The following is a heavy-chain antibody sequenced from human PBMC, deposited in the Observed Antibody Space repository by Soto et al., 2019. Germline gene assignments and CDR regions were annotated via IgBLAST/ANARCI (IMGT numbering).Heavy chain of an antibody. CDR2: ISPSSGST. D-gene: IGHD2-8*01. V-gene: IGHV1-46*01. CDR1: GYTFTTYY. CDR3: ARDFWTYSYDTNGPRAFDV. J-gene: IGHJ3*01. Sequence: ASVKVSCKASGYTFTTYYVHWVRQAPGQGLEWMGIISPSSGSTTYAQKFQGRVTMTRDTSTSTIYMELSSLRSDDTAVYYCARDFWTYSYDTNGPRAFDVWGQGTLVTVSS.